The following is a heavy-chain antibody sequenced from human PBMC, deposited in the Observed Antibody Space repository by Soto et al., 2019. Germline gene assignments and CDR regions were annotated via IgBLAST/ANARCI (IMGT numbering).Heavy chain of an antibody. J-gene: IGHJ3*02. V-gene: IGHV1-18*01. CDR2: ISAYNGNT. Sequence: QVQLVQSGAEVKKPGASVKVSCKASGYTFTSYGISWVRQAPGQGLEWMGWISAYNGNTNFAQKLQGRVTMTTDTXXSTAYMELRSLRSDDTAVYYCAREIAAAGLNAFDIWGQGTMVTVSS. CDR3: AREIAAAGLNAFDI. CDR1: GYTFTSYG. D-gene: IGHD6-13*01.